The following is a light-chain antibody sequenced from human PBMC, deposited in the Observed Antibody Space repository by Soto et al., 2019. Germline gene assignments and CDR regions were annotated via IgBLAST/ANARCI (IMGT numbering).Light chain of an antibody. V-gene: IGKV1-39*01. CDR2: AAS. Sequence: DIQMTQSPSSLSASLGDRVAITCRASQSISSYLNWYQQKPGKAPKVLIYAASNLQSGVPSRFSGSGSGTDFTLTISSLQPEDFATYFCQQLNSYPITFGQGTRLEIK. CDR1: QSISSY. CDR3: QQLNSYPIT. J-gene: IGKJ5*01.